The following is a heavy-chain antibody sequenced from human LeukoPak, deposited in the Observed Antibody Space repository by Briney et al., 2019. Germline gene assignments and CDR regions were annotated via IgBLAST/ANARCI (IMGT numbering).Heavy chain of an antibody. J-gene: IGHJ4*02. CDR1: GGSVNSYY. CDR3: ARHRIERYVWGSYRYTGPRYYFDY. Sequence: PSETLSLTCTVSGGSVNSYYWSWIRQPPGKGLEWIGYVYYSGSTNYNPSLKSRVTISVDTSKNQFSLKLSSVTAADTAVYYCARHRIERYVWGSYRYTGPRYYFDYWGQGTLVTVSS. D-gene: IGHD3-16*02. V-gene: IGHV4-59*08. CDR2: VYYSGST.